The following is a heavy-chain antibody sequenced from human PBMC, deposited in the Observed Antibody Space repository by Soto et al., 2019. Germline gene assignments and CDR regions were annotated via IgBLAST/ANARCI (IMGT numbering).Heavy chain of an antibody. V-gene: IGHV4-39*01. Sequence: SETLSLTCTVFGGSISSSTYYWGWIRQPPGKGLEWIGSIYYSGSTYSNPSLKSRVTISVDTSKNQFSLQLSSVTAADTAVYYCARLRIEGTTYDALDIWGQGTMVTVS. D-gene: IGHD1-7*01. J-gene: IGHJ3*02. CDR3: ARLRIEGTTYDALDI. CDR2: IYYSGST. CDR1: GGSISSSTYY.